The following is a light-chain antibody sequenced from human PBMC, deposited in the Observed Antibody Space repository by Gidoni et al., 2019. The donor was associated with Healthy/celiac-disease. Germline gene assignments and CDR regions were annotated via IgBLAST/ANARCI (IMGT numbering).Light chain of an antibody. J-gene: IGKJ1*01. CDR3: QQRSNRPPT. CDR1: QSVSSY. CDR2: DAS. Sequence: IVLTQSPATLSLSPRERATLSCRASQSVSSYLAWYQQKPGQAPRLLIYDASNRATGIPARFSGSGSGTDFTLTISSLEPEDFAVYYCQQRSNRPPTFGQGTKVEIK. V-gene: IGKV3-11*01.